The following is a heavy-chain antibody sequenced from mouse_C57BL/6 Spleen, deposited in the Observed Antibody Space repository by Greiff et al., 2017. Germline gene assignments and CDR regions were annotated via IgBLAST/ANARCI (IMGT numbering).Heavy chain of an antibody. CDR3: ARDLITTVVATGYFGG. CDR2: IRYDGSN. Sequence: EVQLMQSGPGLVKPSPSLSLSCSVTGYSITSGYYWNWIRQFPGNKLEWMGYIRYDGSNNYNPSFKNRSSITRDTSKNQSFLKLKSVTTEDTATYYCARDLITTVVATGYFGGWGKGTTLTAAS. D-gene: IGHD1-1*01. CDR1: GYSITSGYY. V-gene: IGHV3-6*01. J-gene: IGHJ2*01.